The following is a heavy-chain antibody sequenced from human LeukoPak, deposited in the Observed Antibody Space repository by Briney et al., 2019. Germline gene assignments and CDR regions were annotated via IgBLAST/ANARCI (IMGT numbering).Heavy chain of an antibody. CDR3: ATWEYCSSTSCYDESETFDY. D-gene: IGHD2-2*01. J-gene: IGHJ4*02. V-gene: IGHV1-18*01. Sequence: RASVKVSCKASGYTFTSYGISWVRQAPGQGLEWMGWISAYNGNTNYAHKYQGRVTVTTDTSTSTAYLELRSLRSDDTAVYYCATWEYCSSTSCYDESETFDYWGQGTLVTVSS. CDR2: ISAYNGNT. CDR1: GYTFTSYG.